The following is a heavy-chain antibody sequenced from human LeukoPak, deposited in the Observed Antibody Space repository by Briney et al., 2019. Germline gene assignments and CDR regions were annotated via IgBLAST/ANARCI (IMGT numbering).Heavy chain of an antibody. J-gene: IGHJ5*02. D-gene: IGHD3-9*01. Sequence: VASVKVSCKASGYTFTGYYMHWVRQAPGQGLEWMGWINPNSGGTNYAQKFQGRVTMTRDTSISTAYMELGRLRSDDTAVYYCARGSVLRYFDWLLTSGFDPWGQGTLVTVSS. CDR3: ARGSVLRYFDWLLTSGFDP. V-gene: IGHV1-2*02. CDR2: INPNSGGT. CDR1: GYTFTGYY.